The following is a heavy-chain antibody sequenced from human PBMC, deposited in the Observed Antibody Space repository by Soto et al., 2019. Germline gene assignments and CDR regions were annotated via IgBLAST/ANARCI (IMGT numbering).Heavy chain of an antibody. J-gene: IGHJ6*02. CDR2: IIPIFGTA. V-gene: IGHV1-69*05. Sequence: GASVKVSCKASGGTFSSYAISWVRQAPGQGLEWMGWIIPIFGTANYAQKLQGRVTMTTDKSTSTAYMELRSLRSDDTAVYYCARDGVDTATGYYYGMDVWGQGTTVTVSS. CDR3: ARDGVDTATGYYYGMDV. D-gene: IGHD5-18*01. CDR1: GGTFSSYA.